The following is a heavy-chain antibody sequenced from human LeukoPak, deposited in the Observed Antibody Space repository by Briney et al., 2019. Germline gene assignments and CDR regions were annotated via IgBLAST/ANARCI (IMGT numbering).Heavy chain of an antibody. CDR3: AKRGVVIRVILVGFHKEAYYFDS. CDR2: ISGSGGST. Sequence: GGSLRLSCAVSGITLSNYGMSWVRQVPGKGLEWVAGISGSGGSTNYAASVKGRFTISRDNRKNTPYLQMNSLTAEDTAVYFCAKRGVVIRVILVGFHKEAYYFDSWGQGVLVTVSS. V-gene: IGHV3-23*01. CDR1: GITLSNYG. J-gene: IGHJ4*02. D-gene: IGHD3-10*01.